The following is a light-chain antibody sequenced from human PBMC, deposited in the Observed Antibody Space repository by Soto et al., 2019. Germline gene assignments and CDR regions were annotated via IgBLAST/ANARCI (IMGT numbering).Light chain of an antibody. CDR1: QGISNN. J-gene: IGKJ4*01. V-gene: IGKV1-9*01. CDR2: LAS. Sequence: DIQLTQSPSFLSASVGDRVTLTCRASQGISNNLAWYQQKPGKAPKFLIYLASTLQSGVPSRFSGSGSGTEFTLTISSLQPEDFATYYCQQLNGYPLTFGGGTKVEIK. CDR3: QQLNGYPLT.